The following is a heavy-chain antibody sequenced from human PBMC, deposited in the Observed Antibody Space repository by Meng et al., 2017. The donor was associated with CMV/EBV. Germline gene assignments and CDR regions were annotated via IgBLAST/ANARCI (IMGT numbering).Heavy chain of an antibody. CDR2: IKHSGST. CDR3: ARVPPRGYDFWSGYYNLLSYYYYYGMDV. J-gene: IGHJ6*02. D-gene: IGHD3-3*01. V-gene: IGHV4-34*01. CDR1: GGSFSGYY. Sequence: SQTLSLTCAVYGGSFSGYYWSWIRQPPGKGLEWIGEIKHSGSTNYNPSLKSRVTISVDTSKNQFSLKLSSVTAADTAVYYCARVPPRGYDFWSGYYNLLSYYYYYGMDVWGQGTTVTVSS.